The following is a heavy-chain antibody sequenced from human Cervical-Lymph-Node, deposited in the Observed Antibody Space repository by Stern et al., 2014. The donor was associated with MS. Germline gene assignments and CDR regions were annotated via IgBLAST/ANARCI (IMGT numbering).Heavy chain of an antibody. CDR1: GYTFTSYY. Sequence: VQLVESGAEVKKPGASVKVSCKASGYTFTSYYMHWVRQAPGQGLEWMGVINPSGGSTSYAQKFQGRVTMTRDTSTSTVYMELSSLRSEDTAVYYCARATYYYDSSGSFDYWGQGTLVTVSS. CDR2: INPSGGST. CDR3: ARATYYYDSSGSFDY. V-gene: IGHV1-46*01. J-gene: IGHJ4*02. D-gene: IGHD3-22*01.